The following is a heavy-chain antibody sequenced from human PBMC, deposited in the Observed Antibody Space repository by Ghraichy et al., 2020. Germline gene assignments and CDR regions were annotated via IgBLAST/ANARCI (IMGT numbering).Heavy chain of an antibody. D-gene: IGHD6-19*01. Sequence: ASVKVSCKASGYTFATYGISWVRQAPGQGLEWMGWISGYNGNTNYAQKLQGRVTMTTDTSTSTAYMELRSLRSDDTAVYYCARVNTAAGTKAFFLYWGQGTLVTVSS. V-gene: IGHV1-18*01. CDR2: ISGYNGNT. CDR1: GYTFATYG. J-gene: IGHJ4*02. CDR3: ARVNTAAGTKAFFLY.